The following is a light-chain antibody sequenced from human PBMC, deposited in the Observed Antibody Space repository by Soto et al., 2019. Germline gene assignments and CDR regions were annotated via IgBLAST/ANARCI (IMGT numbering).Light chain of an antibody. J-gene: IGKJ1*01. V-gene: IGKV3D-15*01. Sequence: EIVLTQSPATLSLSPGESATLSCRATRSVSSYLAWYQQKPGQAPRVLIYGASNRATGIPDRFSGSGSGTEFTLAISSLQSEDFAVYYCQQYNKWPRTFGQGTKVDI. CDR3: QQYNKWPRT. CDR1: RSVSSY. CDR2: GAS.